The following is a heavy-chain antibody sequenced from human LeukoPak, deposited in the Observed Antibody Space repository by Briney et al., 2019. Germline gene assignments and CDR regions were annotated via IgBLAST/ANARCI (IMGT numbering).Heavy chain of an antibody. Sequence: ASVKVSCKASGYTFTGYYMHWARQAPGQGLEWMGWIDPNSGGTNYAQKFQGRVTMTRDTSISTAYMELSRLRSDDTAVYYCAPSSYSSSWYYFDYWGQGTLVTVSS. J-gene: IGHJ4*02. CDR3: APSSYSSSWYYFDY. V-gene: IGHV1-2*02. CDR1: GYTFTGYY. CDR2: IDPNSGGT. D-gene: IGHD6-13*01.